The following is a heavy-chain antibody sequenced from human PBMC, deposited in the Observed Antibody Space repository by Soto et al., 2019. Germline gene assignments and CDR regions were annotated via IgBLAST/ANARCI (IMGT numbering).Heavy chain of an antibody. CDR1: GGTFSSYT. Sequence: QVQLVQSGAEVKKPGSSVKVSCKASGGTFSSYTISWVRQAPGQGLEWMGSIIPIRGIANYAQKFQGRVTITADKSTITAYMELSSLRSEDTAVYYCARVEDYDILTGYPEGDYWGQGTLVTVSS. CDR2: IIPIRGIA. CDR3: ARVEDYDILTGYPEGDY. D-gene: IGHD3-9*01. J-gene: IGHJ4*02. V-gene: IGHV1-69*02.